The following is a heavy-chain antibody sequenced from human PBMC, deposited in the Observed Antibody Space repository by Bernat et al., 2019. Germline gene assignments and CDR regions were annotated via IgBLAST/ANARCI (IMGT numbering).Heavy chain of an antibody. Sequence: QVQLVQSGAEVKKPGSSVKVSCKASGHTFTSYSISWVRQAPGQGLEWMGRFIPILALTNYAQKFQGRVTITADTSTSTVYMELSSLRSEDTAVYYYARTNEVTVPAALYYFDYWGQGTLVTVSS. CDR3: ARTNEVTVPAALYYFDY. CDR2: FIPILALT. D-gene: IGHD2-2*01. J-gene: IGHJ4*02. CDR1: GHTFTSYS. V-gene: IGHV1-69*02.